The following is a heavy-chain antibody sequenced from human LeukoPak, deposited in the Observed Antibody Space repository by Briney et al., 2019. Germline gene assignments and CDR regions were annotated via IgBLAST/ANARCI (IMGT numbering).Heavy chain of an antibody. CDR2: IKEDGSQK. Sequence: GGSLRLSCAASGFTFSSFWMTWVRQAPGKGLEWVANIKEDGSQKYYVDSVKARFTISRDNAKNSLFLQTNSLRVDDTAVYYRARDSGWFRFDYWGQGTLVTVSS. CDR1: GFTFSSFW. V-gene: IGHV3-7*03. J-gene: IGHJ4*02. CDR3: ARDSGWFRFDY. D-gene: IGHD6-19*01.